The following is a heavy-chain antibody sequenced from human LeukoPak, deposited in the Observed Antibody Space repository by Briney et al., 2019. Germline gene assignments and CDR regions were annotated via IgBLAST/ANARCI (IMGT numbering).Heavy chain of an antibody. Sequence: ASVKVSCKASGYTFTSYYMHWVRQAPGQGLEWMGIINPSGGSTSYAQKFQGRVTMTRDTSTSTVYMELSSLRAEDTAVYYCAKGYCSSTSCRLFDYWGQGTLVTVSS. D-gene: IGHD2-2*01. CDR3: AKGYCSSTSCRLFDY. J-gene: IGHJ4*02. CDR2: INPSGGST. CDR1: GYTFTSYY. V-gene: IGHV1-46*01.